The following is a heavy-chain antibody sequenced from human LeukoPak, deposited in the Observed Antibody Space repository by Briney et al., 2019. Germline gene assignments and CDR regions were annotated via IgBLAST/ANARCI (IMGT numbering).Heavy chain of an antibody. J-gene: IGHJ6*02. CDR1: GFTFSSYS. CDR3: ARDWYGMDV. Sequence: GGSLRLSCAASGFTFSSYSMNWVRQAPGKGLEWVSYISSSSSTIYYADSVKGRCTISRDNAKNSLYLRMNSLRDEDTAVYYCARDWYGMDVWGQGTTVTVSS. V-gene: IGHV3-48*02. CDR2: ISSSSSTI.